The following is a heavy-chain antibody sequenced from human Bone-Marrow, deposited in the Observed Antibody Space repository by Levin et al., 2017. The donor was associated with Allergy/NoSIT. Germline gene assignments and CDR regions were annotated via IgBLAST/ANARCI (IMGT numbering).Heavy chain of an antibody. J-gene: IGHJ6*02. D-gene: IGHD3-10*01. Sequence: GGSLRLSCAASGFTFDDFAVHWVRQPPGKGLEWVSGISWNSASLGYADSVRGRFTISRDNAKKSLYLQMNSLTPEDTAVYFCAKEGRGLGGVGRYGLDVWGQGTTVTVS. CDR1: GFTFDDFA. CDR3: AKEGRGLGGVGRYGLDV. V-gene: IGHV3-9*01. CDR2: ISWNSASL.